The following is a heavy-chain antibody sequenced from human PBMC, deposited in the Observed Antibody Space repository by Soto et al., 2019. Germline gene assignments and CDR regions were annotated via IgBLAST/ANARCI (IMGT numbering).Heavy chain of an antibody. CDR3: AREFAY. CDR2: IYNSGST. J-gene: IGHJ4*02. Sequence: SETLSLTCTVSGNSVSSGTYYWNWIRQPPGKGLEWIGLIYNSGSTNYNPSLKSRVTTSVDTSKTQFSLTLNSVTAADTAVYYCAREFAYWGQGILVTVS. CDR1: GNSVSSGTYY. V-gene: IGHV4-61*01.